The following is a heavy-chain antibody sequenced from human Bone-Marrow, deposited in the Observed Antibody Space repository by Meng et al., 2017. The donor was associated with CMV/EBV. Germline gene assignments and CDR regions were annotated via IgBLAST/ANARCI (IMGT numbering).Heavy chain of an antibody. V-gene: IGHV3-21*01. CDR2: ISSSSSYI. D-gene: IGHD6-13*01. CDR3: ARVIAAADYFDF. J-gene: IGHJ4*02. Sequence: GESLKISCAASGFTFSSYSMNWVRQAPGKGLEWVSSISSSSSYIYYADSVKGRFTISRDNAKISLYLQMNSLRAEDTAVYYCARVIAAADYFDFWGQGTLVTVSS. CDR1: GFTFSSYS.